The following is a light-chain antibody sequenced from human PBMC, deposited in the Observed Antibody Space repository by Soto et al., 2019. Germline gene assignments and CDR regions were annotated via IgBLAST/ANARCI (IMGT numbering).Light chain of an antibody. CDR2: EVG. J-gene: IGLJ3*02. CDR1: SSDVGGYKY. Sequence: ALTQPASVSGSPGQSITISCTGTSSDVGGYKYVSWYQQHPGKAPKLMIYEVGNRPSGVSQRFSGSKSGNTASLTIFGLQAEDEADYYCSSYTSSNTLVFGGGTKVTVL. V-gene: IGLV2-14*01. CDR3: SSYTSSNTLV.